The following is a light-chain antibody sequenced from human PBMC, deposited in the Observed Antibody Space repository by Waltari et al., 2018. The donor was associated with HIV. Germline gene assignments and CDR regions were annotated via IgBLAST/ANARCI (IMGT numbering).Light chain of an antibody. V-gene: IGLV1-51*01. CDR2: DNN. CDR1: SSNFGNSF. J-gene: IGLJ3*02. CDR3: GTWDSSLGAGV. Sequence: QYVLTQPPSVSAAPGQKVTISCSGSSSNFGNSFVSWYQHLPGAAPKLLIYDNNQRPSGISDRFAGSKSGTSATLAITGLQTGDEADYYCGTWDSSLGAGVFGGGTRLTVL.